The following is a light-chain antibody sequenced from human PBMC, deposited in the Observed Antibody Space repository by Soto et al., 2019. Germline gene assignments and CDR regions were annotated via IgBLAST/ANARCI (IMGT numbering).Light chain of an antibody. CDR2: DAS. J-gene: IGKJ1*01. V-gene: IGKV3-11*01. CDR1: QSVSSN. CDR3: QERTGWPPWT. Sequence: DIVMTQSPATLSASPGDRATLSCRASQSVSSNLAWYQQKPGQAPRLLIYDASKRASGFPARFSGSGSGTDFTLTISSLEPEDYAVYTCQERTGWPPWTFGQGTKVDIK.